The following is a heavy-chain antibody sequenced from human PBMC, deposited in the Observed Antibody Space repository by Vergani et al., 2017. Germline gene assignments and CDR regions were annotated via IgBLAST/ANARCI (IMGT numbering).Heavy chain of an antibody. CDR3: AKKGGSLYYYGVDV. Sequence: QEQLLQSGGGVVQPGGSLRLSCIGSGYTFGHFDMNWGRQAPGKGLAWVAFIRYDGSNPQYIDSVKGRFTISRDNSKDTLFLQMNGLRPEDTGTYFCAKKGGSLYYYGVDVWGQGTTITVSS. CDR1: GYTFGHFD. D-gene: IGHD1-26*01. J-gene: IGHJ6*02. V-gene: IGHV3-30*02. CDR2: IRYDGSNP.